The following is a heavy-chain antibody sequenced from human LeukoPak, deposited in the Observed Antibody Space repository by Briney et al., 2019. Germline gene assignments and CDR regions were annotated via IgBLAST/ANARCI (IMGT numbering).Heavy chain of an antibody. Sequence: GGSLRLSCAASGFTYSSYWMSWVRQAPGKGLEWVTNIKEDGSEKYYVHSVKGRFTISRDNAKNALYLQMNSLRAEDTAVYYCARKDYGDYWGQGTLVTVSS. J-gene: IGHJ4*02. CDR2: IKEDGSEK. V-gene: IGHV3-7*03. CDR3: ARKDYGDY. CDR1: GFTYSSYW.